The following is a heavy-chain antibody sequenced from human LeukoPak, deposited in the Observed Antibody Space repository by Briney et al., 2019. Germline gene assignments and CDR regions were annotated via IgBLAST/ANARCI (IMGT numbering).Heavy chain of an antibody. J-gene: IGHJ2*01. CDR1: GFTFSSYN. D-gene: IGHD6-13*01. V-gene: IGHV3-21*01. CDR3: VRQFPQAAAGAAWYFDL. CDR2: ITSGSSYI. Sequence: GGSLRLSCAASGFTFSSYNMNWVRQAPGQGLEWVSSITSGSSYIYYADSVKGRFTISRDNAKNSLYLQMSSLSVEDTAMYYCVRQFPQAAAGAAWYFDLWGRGTLVTVSS.